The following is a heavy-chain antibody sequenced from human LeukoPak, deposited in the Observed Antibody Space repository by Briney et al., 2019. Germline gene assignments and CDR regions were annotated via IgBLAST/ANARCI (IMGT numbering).Heavy chain of an antibody. D-gene: IGHD4-17*01. V-gene: IGHV3-53*01. CDR2: IYSSGYT. CDR1: GCSVSSNY. Sequence: GGSLRLSCAASGCSVSSNYMNWVRQAPGQGLEWVSVIYSSGYTYYADSVKGRFTISRDNAKNTLYLQMNSLRAEDTALYYCARVAATVTTNFYYYIDVWGEGTTVTVSS. CDR3: ARVAATVTTNFYYYIDV. J-gene: IGHJ6*03.